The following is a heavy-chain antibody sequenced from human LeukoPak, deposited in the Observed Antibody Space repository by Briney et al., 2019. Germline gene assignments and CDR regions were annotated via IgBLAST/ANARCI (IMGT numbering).Heavy chain of an antibody. J-gene: IGHJ3*02. CDR3: ASLKNSYDSSGYLVTDAFDI. Sequence: ASVKVSYKASGYTFTDYYMHWVRQAPGQGLEWMGWISAYNGNTNYEQKLQGRVTMTTDTSTSTAYMELRSLRSDDTAVYYCASLKNSYDSSGYLVTDAFDIWGQGTMVTVSS. V-gene: IGHV1-18*04. CDR2: ISAYNGNT. D-gene: IGHD3-22*01. CDR1: GYTFTDYY.